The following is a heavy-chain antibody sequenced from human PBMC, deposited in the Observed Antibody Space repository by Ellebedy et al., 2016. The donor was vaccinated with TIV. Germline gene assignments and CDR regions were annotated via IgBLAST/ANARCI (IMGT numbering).Heavy chain of an antibody. V-gene: IGHV4-39*01. Sequence: MPSETLSLTCTVSGGSISSSSYYWGWIRQPPGKGLEWIGSIYYSGSTYYNPSLKSRVTISVDTSKNQFSLKLSSVTAADTAVYYCAAHVDIVATYGMDVWGQGTTVTVSS. D-gene: IGHD5-12*01. J-gene: IGHJ6*02. CDR2: IYYSGST. CDR1: GGSISSSSYY. CDR3: AAHVDIVATYGMDV.